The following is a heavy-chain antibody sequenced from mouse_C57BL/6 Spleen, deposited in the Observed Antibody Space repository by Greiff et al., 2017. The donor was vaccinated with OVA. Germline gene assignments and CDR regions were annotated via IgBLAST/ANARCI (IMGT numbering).Heavy chain of an antibody. J-gene: IGHJ2*01. V-gene: IGHV1-50*01. Sequence: QVQLQQPGAELVKPGASVKLSCKASGYTFTSYWMQWVKQRPGQGLEWIGEIDPSDSYTNYNQKFKGKATLTVDTSSSTAYMQLSSLTSEDSAVYYCARSHSGFDYWGQGTTLTVSS. CDR1: GYTFTSYW. CDR3: ARSHSGFDY. CDR2: IDPSDSYT.